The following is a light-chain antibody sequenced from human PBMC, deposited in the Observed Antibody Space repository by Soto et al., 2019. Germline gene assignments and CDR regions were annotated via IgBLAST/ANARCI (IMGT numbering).Light chain of an antibody. CDR3: SSYAGSNVV. CDR1: TSDFGGYNY. Sequence: QSALTQPPSASGSPGQSVTISCTGPTSDFGGYNYVSWYQQHPGKAPKLMIYEVSKRPSGVPDRFSGSKSGNTASLTVSGLQAEDEADYYCSSYAGSNVVFGGGTKLTVL. CDR2: EVS. V-gene: IGLV2-8*01. J-gene: IGLJ2*01.